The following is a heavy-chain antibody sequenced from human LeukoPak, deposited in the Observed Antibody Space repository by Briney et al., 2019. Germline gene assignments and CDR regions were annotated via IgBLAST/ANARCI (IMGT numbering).Heavy chain of an antibody. CDR1: GFTFSSYS. D-gene: IGHD2-2*02. J-gene: IGHJ4*02. CDR2: ISSSSSYI. V-gene: IGHV3-21*01. CDR3: ARVDIVVVPAAIPPFDY. Sequence: GGSLRLSCAASGFTFSSYSMNWVRQAPGKGLEWGSSISSSSSYIYYADSVKGRFTISRDNAKNSLYLQMNSLRAEDTAVYYCARVDIVVVPAAIPPFDYWGQGTLVTVSS.